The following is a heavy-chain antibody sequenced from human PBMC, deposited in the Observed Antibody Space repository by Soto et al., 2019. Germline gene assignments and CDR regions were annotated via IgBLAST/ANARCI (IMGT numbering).Heavy chain of an antibody. J-gene: IGHJ4*02. CDR2: IVPIFGTA. Sequence: SVKVSCKASGATFSSYAITWVRQAPGQGLEWMGGIVPIFGTADYAQKFQGRVTISADESTSTIYMELRSLRSDDTAVYYCARDPEGYSFGYFDFWGQGTLVTVSS. CDR1: GATFSSYA. CDR3: ARDPEGYSFGYFDF. V-gene: IGHV1-69*13. D-gene: IGHD5-18*01.